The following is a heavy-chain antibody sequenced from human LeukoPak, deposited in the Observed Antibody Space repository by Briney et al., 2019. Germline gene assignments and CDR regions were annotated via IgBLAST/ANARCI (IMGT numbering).Heavy chain of an antibody. Sequence: GGSLRLSCAASGFTFSSYAMSWVRQAPGKGLEWVSAISGSGGSTYYADSVKGRFTISRDNSKNTLYLQMNSPRAEDTAVYYCAKVGSSSQASPLYWGQGTLVTVSS. V-gene: IGHV3-23*01. CDR2: ISGSGGST. CDR1: GFTFSSYA. D-gene: IGHD6-13*01. J-gene: IGHJ4*02. CDR3: AKVGSSSQASPLY.